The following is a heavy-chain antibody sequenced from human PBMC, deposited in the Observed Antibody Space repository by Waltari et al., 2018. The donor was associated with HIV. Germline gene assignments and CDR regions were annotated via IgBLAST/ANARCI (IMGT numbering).Heavy chain of an antibody. Sequence: QVQLVQSGPELKRPGSSVKVSCTASGGSFGAHQINWVRQAPGQGLEWLATLVPTTQRRSSSQKFSGRVTLTADKSTATAFMDLAALTSDDTAVYYCLLGSHYYERSSYYEEWGPGTLVAVS. V-gene: IGHV1-69*02. CDR3: LLGSHYYERSSYYEE. J-gene: IGHJ4*02. CDR2: LVPTTQRR. D-gene: IGHD3-22*01. CDR1: GGSFGAHQ.